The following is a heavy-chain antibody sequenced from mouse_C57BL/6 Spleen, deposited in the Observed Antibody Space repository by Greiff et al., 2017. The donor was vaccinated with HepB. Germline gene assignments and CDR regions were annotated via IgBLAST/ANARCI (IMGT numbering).Heavy chain of an antibody. D-gene: IGHD2-4*01. CDR2: ISSGSSTI. CDR1: GFTFSDYG. Sequence: DVKLVESGGGLVKPGGSLKLSCAASGFTFSDYGMHWVRQAPEKGLEWVAYISSGSSTIYYADTVKGRFTISRDHAKNTLFLQMTSLRSEDTAMYYCAPYDYEYYFDYWGQGTTRTVSS. J-gene: IGHJ2*01. CDR3: APYDYEYYFDY. V-gene: IGHV5-17*01.